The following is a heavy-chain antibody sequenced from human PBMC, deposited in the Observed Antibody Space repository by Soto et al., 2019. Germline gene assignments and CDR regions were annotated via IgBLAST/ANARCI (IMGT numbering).Heavy chain of an antibody. CDR3: AKRPLSRPTDY. Sequence: GGSMRLSCAACGFTFSSYAMSWVRQAPGKGREWVSASSGSGGSTYYADSVKGRFTISRDNSKNTLYLQMNSLRAEDTAVYYCAKRPLSRPTDYWGQGTLVTVSS. J-gene: IGHJ4*02. V-gene: IGHV3-23*01. CDR2: SSGSGGST. CDR1: GFTFSSYA.